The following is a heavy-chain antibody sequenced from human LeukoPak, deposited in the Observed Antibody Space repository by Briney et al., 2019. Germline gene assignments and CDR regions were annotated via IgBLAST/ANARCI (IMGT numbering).Heavy chain of an antibody. CDR3: ARGRYCGYDSLKDYHYGMDV. Sequence: ASVKVSCKASGYTFTSYDINWVRQATGQGLEWMGWMNPNSGNTGYAQKFQGRVTMTRNTSISTAYMELSSLRSEDTAGYYCARGRYCGYDSLKDYHYGMDVWGQGTKVTVFS. CDR1: GYTFTSYD. J-gene: IGHJ6*02. CDR2: MNPNSGNT. V-gene: IGHV1-8*01. D-gene: IGHD5-12*01.